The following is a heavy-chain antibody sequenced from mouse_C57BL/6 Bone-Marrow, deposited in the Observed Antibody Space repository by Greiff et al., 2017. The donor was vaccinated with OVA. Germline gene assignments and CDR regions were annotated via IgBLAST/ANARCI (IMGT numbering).Heavy chain of an antibody. CDR3: ARGGVYDYDAAWFAY. V-gene: IGHV5-4*01. J-gene: IGHJ3*01. D-gene: IGHD2-4*01. CDR2: ISDGGSYT. CDR1: GFTFSSYA. Sequence: EVQVVESGGGLVKPGGSLKLSCAASGFTFSSYAMSWVRQTPEKRLEWVATISDGGSYTYYPDNVKGRFTISRDNAKNNLYLQMSHLKSEDTAMYYCARGGVYDYDAAWFAYWGQGTLVTVSA.